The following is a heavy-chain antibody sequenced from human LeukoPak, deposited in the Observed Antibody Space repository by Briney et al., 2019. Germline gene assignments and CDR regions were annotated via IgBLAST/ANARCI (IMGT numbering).Heavy chain of an antibody. CDR1: GFTFSYHW. D-gene: IGHD5-18*01. CDR2: IKNDGTVK. J-gene: IGHJ4*02. V-gene: IGHV3-7*01. Sequence: GGSLRLSCAASGFTFSYHWMTWVRQAPGKGLERVANIKNDGTVKNYVDSVKGRFTISRDNAKNSLYLQMNSLRAEDTGVYYCAKDSYSKGDYWGQGVLVTVSS. CDR3: AKDSYSKGDY.